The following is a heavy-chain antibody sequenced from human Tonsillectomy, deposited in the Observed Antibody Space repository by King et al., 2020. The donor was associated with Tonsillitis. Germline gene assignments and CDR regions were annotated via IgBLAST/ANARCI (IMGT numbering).Heavy chain of an antibody. CDR2: IRGKPDAGAT. J-gene: IGHJ6*02. Sequence: EVQLVESGGGLVKPGGSLRLSCTSSGFTFSNAWMTWVRQAPGKGLEWVGRIRGKPDAGATDYGAPVKGRFFISRDDSKDTLYLQMNSLKTEDTAVYYCTTAVIHFQVRIDVWGQGTTVIVSS. D-gene: IGHD2/OR15-2a*01. CDR3: TTAVIHFQVRIDV. V-gene: IGHV3-15*01. CDR1: GFTFSNAW.